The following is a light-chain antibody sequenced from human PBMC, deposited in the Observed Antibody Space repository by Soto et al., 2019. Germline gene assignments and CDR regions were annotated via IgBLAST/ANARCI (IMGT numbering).Light chain of an antibody. Sequence: EIVMTQSPASLSVSPGETATLSCRASQRVGVNLAWYQQKPGQAPRLLIYHASTMATGVPARFSGSGSGTDFTLTISSLQSEDIAFFYCQQYDSWPRTFGQGTKVEIK. CDR2: HAS. V-gene: IGKV3-15*01. CDR1: QRVGVN. J-gene: IGKJ1*01. CDR3: QQYDSWPRT.